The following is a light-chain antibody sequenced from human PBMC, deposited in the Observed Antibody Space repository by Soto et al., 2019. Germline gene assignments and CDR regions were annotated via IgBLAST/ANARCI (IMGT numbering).Light chain of an antibody. J-gene: IGLJ1*01. V-gene: IGLV2-8*01. CDR2: EVN. CDR3: SSYAGSNNYV. CDR1: SSDVGGYNY. Sequence: QSALTQPPSASGSPGQSVAISCTGTSSDVGGYNYVSWYQLHPGKAPKLMIYEVNMRPSGVPDRFSGSKSGNTASLTVSGLRAEDEADYYCSSYAGSNNYVFGTGTKLTGL.